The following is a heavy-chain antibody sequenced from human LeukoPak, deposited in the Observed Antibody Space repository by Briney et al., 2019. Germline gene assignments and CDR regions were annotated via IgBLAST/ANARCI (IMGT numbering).Heavy chain of an antibody. CDR2: IKSKTDGGTT. J-gene: IGHJ4*02. CDR1: GFTFSNAW. CDR3: TTDKNYDYVWGSYRIDY. Sequence: GSLRLSCAASGFTFSNAWMSWVRQAPGKGLEWVGRIKSKTDGGTTDYAAPVKGRFTISRDDSKNTLYLQMNSLKTEDTAVYYCTTDKNYDYVWGSYRIDYWGQGTLVTVSS. D-gene: IGHD3-16*02. V-gene: IGHV3-15*01.